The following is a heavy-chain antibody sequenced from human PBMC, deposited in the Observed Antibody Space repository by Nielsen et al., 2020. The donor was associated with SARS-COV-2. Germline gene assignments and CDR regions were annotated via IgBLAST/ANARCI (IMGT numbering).Heavy chain of an antibody. CDR2: ISAYNGNT. D-gene: IGHD3-16*02. V-gene: IGHV1-18*01. CDR3: AREANGYVWGSYRYRPLDY. Sequence: WVRQAPGQGLEWMGWISAYNGNTNYAQKFQGRVTITADKSTSTAYMELSSLRSEDTAVYYCAREANGYVWGSYRYRPLDYWGQGTQVTVSS. J-gene: IGHJ4*02.